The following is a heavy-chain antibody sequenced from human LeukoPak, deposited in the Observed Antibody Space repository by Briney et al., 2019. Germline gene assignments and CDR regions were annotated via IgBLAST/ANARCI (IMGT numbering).Heavy chain of an antibody. CDR2: IKQDGSEK. CDR1: GFTFSSYW. V-gene: IGHV3-7*03. D-gene: IGHD5-12*01. Sequence: GGSLRLSCAASGFTFSSYWMSWVRQAPGKGLEWGANIKQDGSEKYYVDSVKGRFTISRDNAKNSLYLQMNSLRAEDTAVYYCAPWLRWDAFDIWGQGTMVTASS. CDR3: APWLRWDAFDI. J-gene: IGHJ3*02.